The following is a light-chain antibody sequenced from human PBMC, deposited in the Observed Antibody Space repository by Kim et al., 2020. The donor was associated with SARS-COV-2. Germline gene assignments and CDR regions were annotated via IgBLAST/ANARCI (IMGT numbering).Light chain of an antibody. CDR2: RAS. V-gene: IGKV1-5*03. CDR1: QNIDTW. CDR3: QQYKSLMYT. J-gene: IGKJ2*01. Sequence: SASVGDRVTITCRASQNIDTWLAWYQQKPGKAPKVLIYRASSLQSGVPSRFSGSGSGTEFALPITSLQPDDFATYYCQQYKSLMYTFGQGTKLEI.